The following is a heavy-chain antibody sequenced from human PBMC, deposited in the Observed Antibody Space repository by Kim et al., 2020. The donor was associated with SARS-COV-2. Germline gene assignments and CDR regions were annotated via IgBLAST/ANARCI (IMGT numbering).Heavy chain of an antibody. CDR2: I. J-gene: IGHJ4*02. V-gene: IGHV3-11*01. Sequence: IYYVDSVKGRFTISRDNAKNSLYLQMNSLRAEDTALYYCARGAVIDFDYWGQGTLVTVSS. CDR3: ARGAVIDFDY.